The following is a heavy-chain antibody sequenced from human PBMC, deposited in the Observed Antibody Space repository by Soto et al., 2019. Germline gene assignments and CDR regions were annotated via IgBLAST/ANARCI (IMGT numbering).Heavy chain of an antibody. D-gene: IGHD2-8*01. Sequence: QVQLVESGGGLVKPGGSLRLSCAASGFRLSDFYMTWIRQAPGKGLEWVSHISTSGSKTNYADSVKGRFTVSRDNANNALYLEMNNLRVEDTAVYFCARDRDTYGHGFFDYWGQGTLVTVSS. V-gene: IGHV3-11*05. CDR1: GFRLSDFY. J-gene: IGHJ4*02. CDR3: ARDRDTYGHGFFDY. CDR2: ISTSGSKT.